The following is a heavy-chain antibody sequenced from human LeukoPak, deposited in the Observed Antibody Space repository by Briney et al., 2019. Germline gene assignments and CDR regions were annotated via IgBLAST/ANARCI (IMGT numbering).Heavy chain of an antibody. J-gene: IGHJ6*03. Sequence: GASVKVSCKASGYTFTSYGISWVRQAPGQGLAWMGWISAYNGNTNYAQKLQGRVTMTTDTSTSTAYMELRSLRSDDTAVYYCARDRFLSGWLNYYYYYYMDVWGKGTTVTVSS. CDR3: ARDRFLSGWLNYYYYYYMDV. V-gene: IGHV1-18*01. D-gene: IGHD6-19*01. CDR1: GYTFTSYG. CDR2: ISAYNGNT.